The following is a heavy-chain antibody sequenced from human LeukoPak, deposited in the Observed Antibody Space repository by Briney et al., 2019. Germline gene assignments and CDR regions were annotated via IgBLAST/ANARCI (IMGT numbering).Heavy chain of an antibody. V-gene: IGHV3-33*01. CDR2: IRYDGSNK. CDR1: GFTFSSYG. D-gene: IGHD6-19*01. CDR3: AREGDSSGWLNSNYYYGMDV. J-gene: IGHJ6*02. Sequence: GGSLRLSCAASGFTFSSYGMHWVRQAPGRGREGVAVIRYDGSNKYYADSVKGRFTISRDNSKNTLYLQMSSLRAEDTAVYYCAREGDSSGWLNSNYYYGMDVWGQGTTVTVSS.